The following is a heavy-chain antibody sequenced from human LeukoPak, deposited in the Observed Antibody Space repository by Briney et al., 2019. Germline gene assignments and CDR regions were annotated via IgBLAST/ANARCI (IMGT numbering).Heavy chain of an antibody. D-gene: IGHD3-22*01. CDR3: ARQATMIVVVTDYYMDV. J-gene: IGHJ6*03. Sequence: SETLSLTCTVSGGSISSSSYYWGWIRQPPGKGLEWIGSIYYSGSTYYNPSLKSRVTISVDTSKNQFSLKLSSVTAADTAVYYCARQATMIVVVTDYYMDVWGKGTTVTVSS. CDR1: GGSISSSSYY. CDR2: IYYSGST. V-gene: IGHV4-39*01.